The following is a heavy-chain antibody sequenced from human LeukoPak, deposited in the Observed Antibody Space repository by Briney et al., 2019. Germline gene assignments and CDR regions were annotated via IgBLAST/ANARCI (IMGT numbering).Heavy chain of an antibody. CDR2: IYSGGGT. CDR1: GFTVSNTY. D-gene: IGHD4-17*01. Sequence: GGSLRLSCAASGFTVSNTYMSWVRQAPGKGLEWVSLIYSGGGTYSADSVKGRFTISRDISKNTLYLQMNSLRAEDTAVYYCASAGTSYGDQFFDYWGQGTLVTVSS. J-gene: IGHJ4*02. CDR3: ASAGTSYGDQFFDY. V-gene: IGHV3-53*01.